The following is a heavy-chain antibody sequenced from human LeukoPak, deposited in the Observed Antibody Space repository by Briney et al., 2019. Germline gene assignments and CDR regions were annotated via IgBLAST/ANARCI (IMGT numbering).Heavy chain of an antibody. D-gene: IGHD6-19*01. Sequence: PGGSLRLSCAASGFTFSSYWMSWVRQAPGKGLEWVANIKQDGSEKYYVDSVRGRFTISRDNAKNSLYLQMNSLGAEDTAVYYCAREGSGWTIDYWGQGTLVTVSS. V-gene: IGHV3-7*01. CDR2: IKQDGSEK. J-gene: IGHJ4*02. CDR1: GFTFSSYW. CDR3: AREGSGWTIDY.